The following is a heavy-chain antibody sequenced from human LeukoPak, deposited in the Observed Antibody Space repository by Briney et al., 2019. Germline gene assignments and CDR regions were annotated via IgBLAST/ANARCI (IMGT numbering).Heavy chain of an antibody. CDR1: GFTFSTSD. CDR2: IRYDGSNK. V-gene: IGHV3-30*02. D-gene: IGHD2-8*01. Sequence: GGSLRLSCAASGFTFSTSDMQWARQAPGKGLEWVAFIRYDGSNKYYTASVKGRFTISRDNSKNTLYLQMNTLRAEGAAVYYCAKPEGGYAFNYWGQGTLVTVSS. J-gene: IGHJ4*02. CDR3: AKPEGGYAFNY.